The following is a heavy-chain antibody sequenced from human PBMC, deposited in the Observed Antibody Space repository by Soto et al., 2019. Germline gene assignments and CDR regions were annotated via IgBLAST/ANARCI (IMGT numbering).Heavy chain of an antibody. Sequence: SETLSLTYTVSGDSISGGASFWSWIRQPPGKGLEWIANVYYSGSSYYNPSLKSRLTISGDTTKNQFSLQLKSMTAADTAVYYCAKLSCTSSTCYFPGWFDPWGQGTLVPASS. D-gene: IGHD2-2*01. CDR1: GDSISGGASF. CDR3: AKLSCTSSTCYFPGWFDP. CDR2: VYYSGSS. V-gene: IGHV4-31*03. J-gene: IGHJ5*02.